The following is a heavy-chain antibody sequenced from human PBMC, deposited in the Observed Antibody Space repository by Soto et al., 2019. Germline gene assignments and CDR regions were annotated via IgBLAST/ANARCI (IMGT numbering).Heavy chain of an antibody. Sequence: KVSGYRIIADYMYCWRQAPGQGLECMGWITPNTGDTNYAQKFQGRVTVTSQTSISTAYMELSSLTSDDTAVYYSARDRPFGYWGQGTLVTVSS. CDR2: ITPNTGDT. J-gene: IGHJ4*02. CDR1: GYRIIADY. CDR3: ARDRPFGY. V-gene: IGHV1-2*02.